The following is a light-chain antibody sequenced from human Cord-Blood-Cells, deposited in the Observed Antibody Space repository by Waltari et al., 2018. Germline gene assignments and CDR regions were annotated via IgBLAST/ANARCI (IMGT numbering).Light chain of an antibody. J-gene: IGKJ3*01. CDR2: AAS. CDR1: QSSSSY. CDR3: QQSYSTPFT. V-gene: IGKV1-39*01. Sequence: DIQTTQSPSSLSASVGDRVTITCRASQSSSSYLNWYQQKPGKAPKLLIYAASSLQSGVPSRFSGSGSGTDFTLTISSLQPEDFATYYCQQSYSTPFTFGPGTKVDIK.